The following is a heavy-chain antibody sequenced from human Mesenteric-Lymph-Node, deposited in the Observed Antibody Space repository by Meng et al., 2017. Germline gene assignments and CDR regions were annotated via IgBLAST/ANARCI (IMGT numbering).Heavy chain of an antibody. D-gene: IGHD5-12*01. V-gene: IGHV4-34*01. J-gene: IGHJ4*02. CDR1: GGSFSGYY. CDR3: ARGLGILLWLRSDYFDY. CDR2: INHSGST. Sequence: SETLSLTCAVYGGSFSGYYWSWIRQPPGKGLEWIGEINHSGSTNYNPSLKSRVTISVDTSKNQFSLKLSSVTAADTAVYYCARGLGILLWLRSDYFDYWGQGTLVTVSS.